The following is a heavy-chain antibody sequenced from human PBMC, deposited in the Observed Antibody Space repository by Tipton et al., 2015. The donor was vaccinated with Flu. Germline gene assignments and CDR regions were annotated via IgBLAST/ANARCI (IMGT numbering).Heavy chain of an antibody. D-gene: IGHD4-17*01. J-gene: IGHJ4*02. CDR1: GFTFSDYY. CDR3: ARGSTVTHFDY. CDR2: ISSSGSTI. Sequence: SLRLSCAASGFTFSDYYMNWIRQAPGKGLEWVSYISSSGSTIYYADSVKGRFTISRDNAKNSLYLQINSLRAEDTAVYYCARGSTVTHFDYWGQGTLVTVSS. V-gene: IGHV3-11*01.